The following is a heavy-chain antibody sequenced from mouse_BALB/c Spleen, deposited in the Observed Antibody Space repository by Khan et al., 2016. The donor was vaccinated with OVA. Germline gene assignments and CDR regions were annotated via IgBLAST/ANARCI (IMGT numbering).Heavy chain of an antibody. J-gene: IGHJ3*01. CDR2: ISPSSGYT. Sequence: VELVESGAELARPGASVKMSCKASGYTFTSYTMHWVKQRPGQGLEWIGYISPSSGYTNYNQKFKDKATLTADKSSSTAYMQLSSLTFEDSAVCYCAREGAYYRSDGWFAYWGEGTLVTVSA. CDR1: GYTFTSYT. D-gene: IGHD2-14*01. CDR3: AREGAYYRSDGWFAY. V-gene: IGHV1-4*01.